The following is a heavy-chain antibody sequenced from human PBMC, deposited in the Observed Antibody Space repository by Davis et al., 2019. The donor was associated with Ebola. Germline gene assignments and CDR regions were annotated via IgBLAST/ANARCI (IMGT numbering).Heavy chain of an antibody. CDR2: IRSKANSYAT. J-gene: IGHJ4*02. CDR1: GGTFSSYA. CDR3: SSSGGNFDY. V-gene: IGHV3-73*01. D-gene: IGHD6-6*01. Sequence: KVSCKASGGTFSSYAISWVRQASGKGLEWVGRIRSKANSYATAYAASVKGRFTISRDDSKNTAYLQMNSLKTEDTAVYYCSSSGGNFDYWGQGTLVTVSS.